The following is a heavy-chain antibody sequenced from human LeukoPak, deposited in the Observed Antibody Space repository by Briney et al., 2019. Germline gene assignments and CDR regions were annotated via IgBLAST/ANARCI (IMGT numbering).Heavy chain of an antibody. Sequence: ASVKVSCKASGYTFTGYYMHWVRQAPGQGLEWMGWINPNSGGTNYAQKFQGRVTMTRDTSISTAYMELGRLRSDDTAVYYCASDKRGSGSYYIDWFDPWGQGTLVTVSS. CDR3: ASDKRGSGSYYIDWFDP. D-gene: IGHD3-10*01. V-gene: IGHV1-2*02. CDR2: INPNSGGT. CDR1: GYTFTGYY. J-gene: IGHJ5*02.